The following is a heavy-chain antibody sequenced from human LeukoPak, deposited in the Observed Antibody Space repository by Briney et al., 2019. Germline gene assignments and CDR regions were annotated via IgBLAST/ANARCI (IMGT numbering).Heavy chain of an antibody. CDR1: GGSISSYY. V-gene: IGHV4-59*01. CDR3: ARSTVTPPYYYYYMDV. CDR2: IYYSGST. J-gene: IGHJ6*03. Sequence: PSETLSLTCTVSGGSISSYYWSWIRQPPGKGLEWIGYIYYSGSTNYNPSLKSRVTISVDTSKNQFSLKLSSVTAADTAVYYCARSTVTPPYYYYYMDVWGKGTTVTVSS. D-gene: IGHD4-11*01.